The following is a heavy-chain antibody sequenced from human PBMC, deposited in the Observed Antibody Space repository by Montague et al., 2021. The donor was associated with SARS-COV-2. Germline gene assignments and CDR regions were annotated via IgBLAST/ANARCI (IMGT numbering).Heavy chain of an antibody. J-gene: IGHJ4*02. Sequence: TLSLTCTVSGDSITSGGYFWNWIRQHPGKGLEYIGAISYSGSTYYKPSLTSRVSISTDTSKNAFSLSLHSVTAADTAVYFCAASGRRGYSNPFHHCGRGSLVTGSS. CDR2: ISYSGST. D-gene: IGHD4-11*01. V-gene: IGHV4-31*03. CDR1: GDSITSGGYF. CDR3: AASGRRGYSNPFHH.